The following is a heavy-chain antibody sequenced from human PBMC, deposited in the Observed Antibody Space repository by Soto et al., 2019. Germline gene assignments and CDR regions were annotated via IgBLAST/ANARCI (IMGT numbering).Heavy chain of an antibody. D-gene: IGHD3-10*01. Sequence: QVQLQESGPGLVEPSGTLSLTCAVSGVSVSRSNWLTWIRQSPGKGLEWIGEIYHTGSTKYNPSLKRRVTVLLDKSNNHFFLELTSVTAADTALYYCARVMFYGSGSYYLGYWGQGTLVTVSS. CDR3: ARVMFYGSGSYYLGY. V-gene: IGHV4-4*02. CDR1: GVSVSRSNW. J-gene: IGHJ4*02. CDR2: IYHTGST.